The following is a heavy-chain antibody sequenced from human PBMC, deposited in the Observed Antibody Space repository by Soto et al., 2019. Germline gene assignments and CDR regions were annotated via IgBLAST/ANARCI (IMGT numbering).Heavy chain of an antibody. V-gene: IGHV3-15*01. Sequence: EVQLVESGGGLVKPGGSLRLSCAASGLTFSKVWMGWVRQAPGKGLEWVGRVKSKNDGGTTEYAAPVKGRFTISRDDSKNTLYLQMNSLKTEDTAVYYCRGAAAGALGYWGQGTLVTVSS. D-gene: IGHD6-13*01. CDR3: RGAAAGALGY. CDR2: VKSKNDGGTT. CDR1: GLTFSKVW. J-gene: IGHJ4*02.